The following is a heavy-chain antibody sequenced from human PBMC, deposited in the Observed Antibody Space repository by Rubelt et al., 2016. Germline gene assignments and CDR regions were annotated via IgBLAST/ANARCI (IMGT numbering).Heavy chain of an antibody. Sequence: QVQLVQSGAEVKKPGASVKVSCKASGYTFTSYGISWVRQAPGQGLEWMGWISAYNGNTNDAQKLQGRVTMTPDTSTSTAYMELRSLRSYDTAVYYCARATNWNYAFDVWGQGTMVTVSS. J-gene: IGHJ3*01. CDR1: GYTFTSYG. CDR2: ISAYNGNT. D-gene: IGHD1-7*01. V-gene: IGHV1-18*01. CDR3: ARATNWNYAFDV.